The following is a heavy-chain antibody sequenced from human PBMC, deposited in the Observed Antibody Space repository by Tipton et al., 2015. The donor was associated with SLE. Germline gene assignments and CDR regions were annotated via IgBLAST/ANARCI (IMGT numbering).Heavy chain of an antibody. CDR2: IYYSGST. J-gene: IGHJ4*02. D-gene: IGHD6-13*01. CDR1: GGSISSDGYS. CDR3: AAERSSSWSYFDY. Sequence: TLSLTCAVSGGSISSDGYSWSWIRQPPGKGLEWIGYIYYSGSTNYNPSLKSRVTISVDTSKNQFSLKLSSVTAADTAVYYCAAERSSSWSYFDYWGQGTLVTVSS. V-gene: IGHV4-61*08.